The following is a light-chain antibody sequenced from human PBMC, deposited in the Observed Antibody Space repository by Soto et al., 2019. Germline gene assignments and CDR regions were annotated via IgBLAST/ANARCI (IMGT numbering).Light chain of an antibody. CDR2: GAS. J-gene: IGKJ1*01. CDR3: QQYNNWPRT. Sequence: EIVLTQSPGTLSLSPGERATLSCRASQSVSSSYLAWYQQKPGQAPRLLIYGASSRATGIPDRFSGSGSGTGFTLTISSLQSEDFAVYYCQQYNNWPRTFGQGTKVDIK. V-gene: IGKV3-20*01. CDR1: QSVSSSY.